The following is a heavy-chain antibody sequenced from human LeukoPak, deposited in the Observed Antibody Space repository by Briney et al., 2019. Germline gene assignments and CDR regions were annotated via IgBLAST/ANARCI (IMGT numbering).Heavy chain of an antibody. Sequence: GESLKISCKGSGYRFTSYWIGWVRQMPGKGPEWMGIIYPGDSDTRYNPSFQGQVTISADKSISTAYLQWSSLKASDTAMYYCAMAGDSSTSCYGCFGYWGLGPLVTVSS. CDR2: IYPGDSDT. CDR3: AMAGDSSTSCYGCFGY. CDR1: GYRFTSYW. J-gene: IGHJ4*02. D-gene: IGHD2-2*01. V-gene: IGHV5-51*01.